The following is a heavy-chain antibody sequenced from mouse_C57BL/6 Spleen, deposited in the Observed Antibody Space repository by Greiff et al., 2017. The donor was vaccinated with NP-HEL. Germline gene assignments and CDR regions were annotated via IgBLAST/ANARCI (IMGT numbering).Heavy chain of an antibody. V-gene: IGHV1-62-2*01. D-gene: IGHD2-4*01. J-gene: IGHJ2*01. CDR1: GYTFTEYT. CDR3: ARHEGVFYYDYAGYYFDY. CDR2: FYPGSGSI. Sequence: VQLQQSGAELVKPGASVKLSCKASGYTFTEYTIHWVKQRSGQGLEWIGWFYPGSGSIKYNEKFKDKATLTADKSSSTVYMELSRLTSEDSAVYFCARHEGVFYYDYAGYYFDYWGQGTTLTVSS.